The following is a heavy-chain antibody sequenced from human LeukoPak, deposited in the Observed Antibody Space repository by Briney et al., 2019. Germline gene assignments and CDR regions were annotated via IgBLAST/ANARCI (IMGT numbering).Heavy chain of an antibody. CDR1: GFTFNIYW. Sequence: PGGSLRLSCAASGFTFNIYWMHWVRQAPGKGLMWVSRINVDGSSTTYADPVKGRFTISRDNAKNTLYLQMNSLRAEDTAVYYCASGGLAYYWFDYWGQGTLVTASS. CDR3: ASGGLAYYWFDY. CDR2: INVDGSST. V-gene: IGHV3-74*01. J-gene: IGHJ4*02. D-gene: IGHD1-26*01.